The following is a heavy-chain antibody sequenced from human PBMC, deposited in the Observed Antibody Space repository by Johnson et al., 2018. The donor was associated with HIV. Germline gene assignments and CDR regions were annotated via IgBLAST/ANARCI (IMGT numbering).Heavy chain of an antibody. CDR3: ARGVDGAFDI. Sequence: QVLLVESGGGVVRPGRSLRLSCAASGFTFSSYAMHWVRQAPGKGLEWVAVISYDGSNQYYADSVKGRFTISRDNSKNTLYLQMNSLRAEDTAVYYCARGVDGAFDIWGQGTMVTVSS. V-gene: IGHV3-30-3*01. CDR2: ISYDGSNQ. CDR1: GFTFSSYA. J-gene: IGHJ3*02. D-gene: IGHD3-10*01.